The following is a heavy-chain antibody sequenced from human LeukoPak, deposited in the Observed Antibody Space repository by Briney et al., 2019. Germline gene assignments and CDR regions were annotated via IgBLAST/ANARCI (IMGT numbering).Heavy chain of an antibody. CDR3: AKDHSSGWYYPFDY. Sequence: PGGSLRLSCAASGFTVSSNYMSWVRQAPGKGLEWVSAISGSGGSTYYADSVKGRFTISRDNSKNTLYLQMNSLRAEDTAVYYCAKDHSSGWYYPFDYWGQGTLVTVSS. D-gene: IGHD6-19*01. V-gene: IGHV3-23*01. J-gene: IGHJ4*02. CDR1: GFTVSSNY. CDR2: ISGSGGST.